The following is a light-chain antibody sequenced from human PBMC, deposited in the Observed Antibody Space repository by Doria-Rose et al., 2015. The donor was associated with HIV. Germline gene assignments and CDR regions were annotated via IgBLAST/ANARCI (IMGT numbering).Light chain of an antibody. J-gene: IGKJ1*01. Sequence: MTQSPSSLSASVGDRVTITCRASQNINRFLNWYQQRPGKVPKVLIYAASSLQSGFPSRFSGSGSGTDFTLTISSLQPEDFATYYCQQSFSTPRTFGQGTKVEIK. CDR1: QNINRF. CDR2: AAS. V-gene: IGKV1-39*01. CDR3: QQSFSTPRT.